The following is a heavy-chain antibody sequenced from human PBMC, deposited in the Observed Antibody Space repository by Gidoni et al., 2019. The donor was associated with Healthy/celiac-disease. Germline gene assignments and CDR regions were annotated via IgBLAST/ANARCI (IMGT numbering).Heavy chain of an antibody. Sequence: QVQLQQSGPGLVKPSQTLSLTCAISGDSVSSNSAAWNWIRQSPSRGLEWLGRTYYRSKWYNDYAVSVKSRITINPDTSKNQFSLQLNSVTPEDTAVYYCARDRWAFITIFGVGPGQGAFDIWGQGTMVTVSS. D-gene: IGHD3-3*01. CDR3: ARDRWAFITIFGVGPGQGAFDI. CDR2: TYYRSKWYN. CDR1: GDSVSSNSAA. J-gene: IGHJ3*02. V-gene: IGHV6-1*01.